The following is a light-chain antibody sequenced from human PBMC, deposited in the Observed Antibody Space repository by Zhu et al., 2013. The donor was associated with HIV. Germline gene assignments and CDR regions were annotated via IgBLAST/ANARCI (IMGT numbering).Light chain of an antibody. CDR2: AAS. CDR1: QSISNF. V-gene: IGKV1-39*01. CDR3: QQTYYGTPPNT. Sequence: DIQMTQSPSSLSTSVGDRVTITCRASQSISNFLNWYQHTPGKAPKLLIYAASSLQSGVPSRFSGSGSGAEFTLTISSLQPDDFATYYCQQTYYGTPPNTFGQGTRLDI. J-gene: IGKJ2*01.